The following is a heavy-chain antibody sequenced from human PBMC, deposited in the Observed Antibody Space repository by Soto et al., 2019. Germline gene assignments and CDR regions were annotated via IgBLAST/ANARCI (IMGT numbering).Heavy chain of an antibody. CDR1: GFTFSSYG. D-gene: IGHD3-22*01. CDR3: AKGSDYYDSSGYYDLMDY. V-gene: IGHV3-30*18. J-gene: IGHJ4*02. CDR2: ISYDGSNK. Sequence: AGGSLRLSCAASGFTFSSYGMHWVRQAPGKGLEWVAVISYDGSNKYYADSVKGRFTISRDNSKNTLYLQMNSLRAEDTAVYYCAKGSDYYDSSGYYDLMDYWGQGTLVTVSS.